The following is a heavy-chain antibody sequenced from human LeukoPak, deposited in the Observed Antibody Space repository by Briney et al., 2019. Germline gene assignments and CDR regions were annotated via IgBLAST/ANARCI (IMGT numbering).Heavy chain of an antibody. Sequence: AGGSLRLSCAASGFTFSSYWMHRVRQAPGKGLVWVSAISGSGGSTYYADSVKGRFTISRDNSKNTLYLQMNSLRAEDTAVYYCAAMVPYYYYGMDVWGQGTTVTVSS. CDR2: ISGSGGST. D-gene: IGHD3-10*01. J-gene: IGHJ6*02. CDR3: AAMVPYYYYGMDV. V-gene: IGHV3-23*01. CDR1: GFTFSSYW.